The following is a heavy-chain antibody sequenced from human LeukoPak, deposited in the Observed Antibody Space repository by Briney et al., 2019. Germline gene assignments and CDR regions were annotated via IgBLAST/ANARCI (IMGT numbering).Heavy chain of an antibody. D-gene: IGHD4-17*01. Sequence: GGSLRLSCAASGFTFSSYGMHWVRQAPGKGLEWVAVIWYDGSNKYYADSVEGRFTISRDNSKNTLYLQMNSLRAEDTAVYYCARVRKDYGDYAFVYWGQGTLVTVSS. CDR2: IWYDGSNK. CDR1: GFTFSSYG. CDR3: ARVRKDYGDYAFVY. V-gene: IGHV3-33*01. J-gene: IGHJ4*02.